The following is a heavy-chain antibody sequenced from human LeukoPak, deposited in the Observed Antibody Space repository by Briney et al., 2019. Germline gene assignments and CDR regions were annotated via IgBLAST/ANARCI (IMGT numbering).Heavy chain of an antibody. D-gene: IGHD6-19*01. CDR1: GDSVSSISAA. J-gene: IGHJ6*02. Sequence: SQTLSLTCAISGDSVSSISAAWNWIRQSPSRGLEWLGRTYYRSKWYHEYAVAVKSRITIDPDTSRNQFSLQLNSVTPEDTAVYYCARGEAGLNYGMDVWGQGTTVTVSS. CDR3: ARGEAGLNYGMDV. CDR2: TYYRSKWYH. V-gene: IGHV6-1*01.